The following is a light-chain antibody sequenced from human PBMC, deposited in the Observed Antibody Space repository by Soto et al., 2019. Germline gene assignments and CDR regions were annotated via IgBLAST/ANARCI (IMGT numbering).Light chain of an antibody. CDR3: QSYDSSLSGV. Sequence: QSVLTQPPSVSGAPGQRVTISCTGSGSNIGAGYDVHWYQQLPGTAPKLLIYGNSNPPSGFHNRFSGSKSGTSASLAITGLQAEDEADYYCQSYDSSLSGVFGGGTKLTVL. J-gene: IGLJ3*02. V-gene: IGLV1-40*01. CDR2: GNS. CDR1: GSNIGAGYD.